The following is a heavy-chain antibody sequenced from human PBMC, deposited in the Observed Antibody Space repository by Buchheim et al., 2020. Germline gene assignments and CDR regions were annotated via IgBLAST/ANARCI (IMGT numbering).Heavy chain of an antibody. CDR1: GFTFSSYA. CDR2: ISGSGGST. V-gene: IGHV3-23*01. J-gene: IGHJ4*02. CDR3: AKDVDIVVGPSHFDY. Sequence: EVQLLESGGGLVQPGGSLRLSCAASGFTFSSYAMSWVRQAPGKGLEWVSAISGSGGSTYYAVSGKGRFTISRDNSKHCPYLQMNSLRAEDTAVYYCAKDVDIVVGPSHFDYWGQGTL. D-gene: IGHD2-2*01.